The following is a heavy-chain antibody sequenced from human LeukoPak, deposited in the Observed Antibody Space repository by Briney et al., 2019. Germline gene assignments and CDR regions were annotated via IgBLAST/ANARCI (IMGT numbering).Heavy chain of an antibody. V-gene: IGHV3-30*18. D-gene: IGHD2-21*01. CDR3: AKVRACRRDCLDY. Sequence: GGSLRLSCAASGFTLSDYGMHWVRQAPGKGLEWVAVMSYDGRDKYYTDSVKGRFTISRDNSKNTLYLQMDSLRAEDTAVYYCAKVRACRRDCLDYWGQGTLVTVSS. CDR2: MSYDGRDK. CDR1: GFTLSDYG. J-gene: IGHJ4*02.